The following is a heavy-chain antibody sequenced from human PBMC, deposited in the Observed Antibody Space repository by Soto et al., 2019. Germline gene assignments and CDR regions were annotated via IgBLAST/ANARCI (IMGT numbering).Heavy chain of an antibody. CDR2: IYYSGST. CDR1: GGSISSYY. D-gene: IGHD3-9*01. V-gene: IGHV4-59*01. CDR3: ARALILTGYYIHDAFDI. Sequence: SETLSLTCTVSGGSISSYYWSWIRQPPGKGLEWIGYIYYSGSTNYNPSLRSRVTISVDTSKNQFSLKLSSVTAADTAVYYCARALILTGYYIHDAFDIWGQGTMVTVSS. J-gene: IGHJ3*02.